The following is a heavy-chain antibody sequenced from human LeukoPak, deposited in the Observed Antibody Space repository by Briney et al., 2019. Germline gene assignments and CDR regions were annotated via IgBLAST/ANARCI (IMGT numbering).Heavy chain of an antibody. D-gene: IGHD1-26*01. Sequence: GGSLRLSCAASGFTFSSYAMHWVRQAPGKGLEWVAVISYDGSNKYYADSVKGRFTISRDNSKNTLFLQMNSLRADDTAVYYCAKDVSVGALFEYWGQGTLVTVSS. CDR3: AKDVSVGALFEY. CDR2: ISYDGSNK. CDR1: GFTFSSYA. V-gene: IGHV3-30-3*01. J-gene: IGHJ4*02.